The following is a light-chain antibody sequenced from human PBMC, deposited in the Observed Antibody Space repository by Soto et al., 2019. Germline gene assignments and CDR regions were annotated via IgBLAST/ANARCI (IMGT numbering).Light chain of an antibody. V-gene: IGLV2-14*01. CDR2: EVT. Sequence: SALTQPASLSGSPGQSITISCTGTSSDIGGSKYVSWYQQHPGKAPKLMIYEVTYRPSGVSDRFSGSKSGNTASLTVSALQAEDEADYYCSSYASSGTLYVFGTGTKVTVL. CDR3: SSYASSGTLYV. CDR1: SSDIGGSKY. J-gene: IGLJ1*01.